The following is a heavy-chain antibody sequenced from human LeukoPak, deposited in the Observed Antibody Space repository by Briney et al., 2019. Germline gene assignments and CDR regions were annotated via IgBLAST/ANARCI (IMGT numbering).Heavy chain of an antibody. CDR2: ISAGGGST. J-gene: IGHJ4*02. Sequence: PGGSLRLSCAASGFTFSSYGMSWVRQAPGKGLEWVSGISAGGGSTHFADCVKGRFTISRDNSKNTLYLQMNSLRAEDTALYYCAKRYSSSLSSFDSWGQGTLVTVSS. V-gene: IGHV3-23*01. CDR1: GFTFSSYG. CDR3: AKRYSSSLSSFDS. D-gene: IGHD6-19*01.